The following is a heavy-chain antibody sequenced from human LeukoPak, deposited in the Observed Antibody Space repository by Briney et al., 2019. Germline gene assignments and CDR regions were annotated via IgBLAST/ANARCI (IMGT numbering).Heavy chain of an antibody. V-gene: IGHV4-39*01. CDR1: GVSISSSNSY. CDR2: IYYSGNT. Sequence: TLSLTCTVSGVSISSSNSYWGWIRQPPGKGLEWIGSIYYSGNTYYNASLKSQVSISIDTSKNQFSLKLTSVTAADTAVYYCARQTGSGLFILPGGQGTLVTVSS. J-gene: IGHJ4*02. D-gene: IGHD3/OR15-3a*01. CDR3: ARQTGSGLFILP.